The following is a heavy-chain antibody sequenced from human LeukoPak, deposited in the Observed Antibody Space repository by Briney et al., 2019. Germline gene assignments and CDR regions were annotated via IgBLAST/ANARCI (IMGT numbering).Heavy chain of an antibody. V-gene: IGHV4-59*01. CDR2: IYYSGST. J-gene: IGHJ4*02. D-gene: IGHD5-24*01. CDR1: GGSISNYY. CDR3: AISDGYNLDY. Sequence: PSETLSLTCTISGGSISNYYWSWIRQPPGKGLEWIGYIYYSGSTNYNPSLKSRVTISVDTSKNQFSLKLSSVTAADTAVYYCAISDGYNLDYWGQGTLVTVSS.